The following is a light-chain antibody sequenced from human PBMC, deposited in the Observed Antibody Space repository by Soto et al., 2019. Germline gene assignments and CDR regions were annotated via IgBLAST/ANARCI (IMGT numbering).Light chain of an antibody. CDR1: QSVSSN. CDR2: GAS. Sequence: EIVMTQSPATLSVSPGERATLSCRASQSVSSNLAWYQQKPGQAPRLLIYGASTRATGIPARFSGSVSGTELTLTISSLQSEDFAVYYCQQYTNWPPWTFGQGTKVEIK. CDR3: QQYTNWPPWT. J-gene: IGKJ1*01. V-gene: IGKV3-15*01.